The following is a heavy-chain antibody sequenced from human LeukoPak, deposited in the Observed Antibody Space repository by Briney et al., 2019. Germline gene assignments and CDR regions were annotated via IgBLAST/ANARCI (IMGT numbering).Heavy chain of an antibody. Sequence: PGGSLRLSCAASGFTFSSYAISWVRQAPGKGLEWVSAISGSGGSTYYADSVKGRFTISRDNSKNTLYLQMDSLRAEDTAVYYCAKYRDGYNYDYFDYWGQGTLVTVSS. J-gene: IGHJ4*02. CDR2: ISGSGGST. CDR3: AKYRDGYNYDYFDY. D-gene: IGHD5-24*01. CDR1: GFTFSSYA. V-gene: IGHV3-23*01.